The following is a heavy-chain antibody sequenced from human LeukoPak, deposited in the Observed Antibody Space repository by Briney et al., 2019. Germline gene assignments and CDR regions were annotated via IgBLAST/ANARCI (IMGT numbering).Heavy chain of an antibody. CDR3: ARAPRELLFDY. J-gene: IGHJ4*02. V-gene: IGHV4-59*01. Sequence: SETLSLTCTVSGGSISSYYWSWIRQPPGKGLEWIGYIYYSGSTNYNPSLKSRVTISVDTSKNQFSLKLGSVTAADTAVYYCARAPRELLFDYWGQGTLVTVSS. CDR2: IYYSGST. D-gene: IGHD3-10*01. CDR1: GGSISSYY.